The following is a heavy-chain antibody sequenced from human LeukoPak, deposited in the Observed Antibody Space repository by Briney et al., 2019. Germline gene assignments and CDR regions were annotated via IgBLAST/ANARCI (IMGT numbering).Heavy chain of an antibody. CDR3: ARDRDYYYGMDV. CDR2: ISSSSSYI. Sequence: ETLSLTCTVSGGSISSSSYYWGWIRQPPGKGLEWVSSISSSSSYIYYADSVKGRFTITRDNAKNSLYLQMNSLRAEDTAVYYCARDRDYYYGMDVWGQGTTVTVSS. J-gene: IGHJ6*02. D-gene: IGHD3-10*01. CDR1: GGSISSSS. V-gene: IGHV3-21*01.